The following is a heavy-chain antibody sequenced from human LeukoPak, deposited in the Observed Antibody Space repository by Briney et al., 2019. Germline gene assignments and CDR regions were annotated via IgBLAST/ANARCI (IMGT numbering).Heavy chain of an antibody. J-gene: IGHJ4*02. D-gene: IGHD3-10*01. CDR2: IRYNGNNQ. V-gene: IGHV3-30*02. Sequence: GGSLRLSCAASGFTFNNYGMHWDRQAPGKGLEWVAFIRYNGNNQYYADSVKGRFTISRDNSKNTLYLQMNSLRAEDTAVYYCAREGESYPDLDYWGQGTLVTVSS. CDR3: AREGESYPDLDY. CDR1: GFTFNNYG.